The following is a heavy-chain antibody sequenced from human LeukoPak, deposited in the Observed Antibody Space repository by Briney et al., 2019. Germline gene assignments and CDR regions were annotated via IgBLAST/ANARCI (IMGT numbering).Heavy chain of an antibody. CDR3: AKDHSPFSIVVVVAATLDY. V-gene: IGHV3-30*18. CDR2: ISYDGSNK. CDR1: GFTFSSYG. D-gene: IGHD2-15*01. Sequence: GGSLRLSCAASGFTFSSYGMHWVRQAPGKGLEWVAFISYDGSNKYYADSVKGRFTISRDNSKNTLYLQMNSLRAEDTAVYYCAKDHSPFSIVVVVAATLDYWGQGTLVTVSS. J-gene: IGHJ4*02.